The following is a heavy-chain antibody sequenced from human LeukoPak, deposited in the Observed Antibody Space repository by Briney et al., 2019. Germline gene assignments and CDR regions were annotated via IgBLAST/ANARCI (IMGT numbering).Heavy chain of an antibody. CDR2: IKSKGDGETT. J-gene: IGHJ4*02. CDR3: ATDLGATMVRGVIVS. CDR1: GFTFTNAW. V-gene: IGHV3-15*05. D-gene: IGHD3-10*01. Sequence: GGSLRLSRAASGFTFTNAWMTWVRQAPGKGLEWVGRIKSKGDGETTDYASFVKGRFSMSRDDARATMFLQMYSLEAEDTAVYYCATDLGATMVRGVIVSWGQGALVTVSS.